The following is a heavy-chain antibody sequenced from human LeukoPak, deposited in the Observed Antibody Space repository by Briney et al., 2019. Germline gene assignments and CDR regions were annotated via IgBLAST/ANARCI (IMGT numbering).Heavy chain of an antibody. Sequence: GSLRLSCAASGFTFSGYGMHWVRQAPGKGLEWVAVIWYDGSNKFYADSVKGRFTISRDNSKNTLYLQMNSLRAEDTAVYYCARDRAAADLDYWGQGTLVTVSS. CDR3: ARDRAAADLDY. D-gene: IGHD6-13*01. V-gene: IGHV3-33*01. CDR1: GFTFSGYG. CDR2: IWYDGSNK. J-gene: IGHJ4*02.